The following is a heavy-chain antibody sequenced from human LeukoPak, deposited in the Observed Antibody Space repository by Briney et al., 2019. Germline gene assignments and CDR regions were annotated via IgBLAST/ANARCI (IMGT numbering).Heavy chain of an antibody. CDR3: AREPTRYASTAVLASNFGY. CDR2: ISSRSRAI. D-gene: IGHD2-21*02. CDR1: GFTFSSYS. Sequence: GGSLRLSCATSGFTFSSYSMSWVRQAPGKGLEWISYISSRSRAIYYADSVKGRFTISRDNAKNSLDLQMNSLRDEDTAVYYCAREPTRYASTAVLASNFGYWGQRALVTVSS. V-gene: IGHV3-48*02. J-gene: IGHJ4*02.